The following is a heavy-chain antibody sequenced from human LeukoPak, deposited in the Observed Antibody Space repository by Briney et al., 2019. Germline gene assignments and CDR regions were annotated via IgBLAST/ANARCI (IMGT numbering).Heavy chain of an antibody. CDR3: AREGRDNYYDSSGYYRGDY. Sequence: PSQTLSLTCTVSGGSISSGGYYWSWIRQHPGKGLEWIGYIYYSGSTYYNPSLKSRVTISVDTSKNQFSLKLSSVTAADTAVYYCAREGRDNYYDSSGYYRGDYWGQGTLVTVSS. CDR1: GGSISSGGYY. J-gene: IGHJ4*02. CDR2: IYYSGST. D-gene: IGHD3-22*01. V-gene: IGHV4-31*03.